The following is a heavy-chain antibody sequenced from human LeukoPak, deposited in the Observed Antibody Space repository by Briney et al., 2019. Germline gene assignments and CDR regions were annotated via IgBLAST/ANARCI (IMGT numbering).Heavy chain of an antibody. J-gene: IGHJ3*02. Sequence: GGSLRLSCAASGFTFSSYGMHWVRQAPGKGLEWVSSISSSSSFIYYADSVKGRFTISRDNAKNSLYLQMNSLRAEDTAVYYCARVKSTGYYYGSGSPNTFNIWGQGTMVTVSS. D-gene: IGHD3-10*01. CDR1: GFTFSSYG. CDR3: ARVKSTGYYYGSGSPNTFNI. CDR2: ISSSSSFI. V-gene: IGHV3-21*01.